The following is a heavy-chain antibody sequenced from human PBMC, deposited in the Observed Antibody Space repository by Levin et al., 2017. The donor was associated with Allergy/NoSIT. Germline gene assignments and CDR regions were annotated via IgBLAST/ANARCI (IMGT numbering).Heavy chain of an antibody. CDR2: IYYSGST. Sequence: LRLSCTVSGGSISSYYWSWIRQPPGKGLEWIGYIYYSGSTNYNPSLKSRVTISVDTSKNQFSLKLSSVTAADTAVYYCARYSGSLGGVYWGQGTLVTVSS. CDR3: ARYSGSLGGVY. V-gene: IGHV4-59*01. CDR1: GGSISSYY. D-gene: IGHD1-26*01. J-gene: IGHJ4*02.